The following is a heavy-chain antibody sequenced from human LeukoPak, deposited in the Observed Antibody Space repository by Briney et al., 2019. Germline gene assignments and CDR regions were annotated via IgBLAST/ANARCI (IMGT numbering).Heavy chain of an antibody. Sequence: SETLSLTCTVSGGSISSHYWSWIRQPPGKGLEWIGYIYYSGSTNYNPSLKSRVTISVVTSKNQFSLKLSSVTAADTAVYYCARARSSGSPFYWGQGTLVTVSS. CDR1: GGSISSHY. CDR3: ARARSSGSPFY. CDR2: IYYSGST. V-gene: IGHV4-59*11. D-gene: IGHD3-22*01. J-gene: IGHJ4*02.